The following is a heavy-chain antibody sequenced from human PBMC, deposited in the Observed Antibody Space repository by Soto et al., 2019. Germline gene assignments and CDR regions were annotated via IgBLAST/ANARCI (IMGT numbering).Heavy chain of an antibody. CDR2: IWYDGSNK. CDR1: GFTFSSYG. D-gene: IGHD6-19*01. V-gene: IGHV3-33*01. Sequence: QVQLVESGGGVVQPGRSLRLSCAASGFTFSSYGMHWVRQAPGKGLEWVAVIWYDGSNKYYADSVKGRFTISRDNSKNTLYLQMNSLRGEDTAVYYCARVHSSGWKYYFDYWGQGTLVTVSS. J-gene: IGHJ4*02. CDR3: ARVHSSGWKYYFDY.